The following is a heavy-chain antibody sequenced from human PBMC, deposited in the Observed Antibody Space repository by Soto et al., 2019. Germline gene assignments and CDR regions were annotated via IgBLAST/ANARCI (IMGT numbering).Heavy chain of an antibody. V-gene: IGHV1-46*01. Sequence: QVQLVQSGAEVTKPGASVKLSCKASGYTFTTYSLHWVRQAPGQGLEWMGIINPGAGGATNEQKVQGRVHMTWDTYASTRYMELTSLISEDTAVYYCARDLDQRSSYDFKNWFDPWGQGTLVIVSS. CDR2: INPGAGGA. J-gene: IGHJ5*02. CDR1: GYTFTTYS. CDR3: ARDLDQRSSYDFKNWFDP. D-gene: IGHD2-2*01.